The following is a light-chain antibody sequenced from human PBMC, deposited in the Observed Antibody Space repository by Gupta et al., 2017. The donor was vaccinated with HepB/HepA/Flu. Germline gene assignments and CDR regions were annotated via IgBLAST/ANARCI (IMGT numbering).Light chain of an antibody. Sequence: EIVLIQSPAALSLSPGERATLSCRASQSVSSHLAWYQQKPGQAPRLLIYDASNRATVIPARFSGSGSGTDFTLTISSLEPDDFAVYYCQQRSSWVTFGQGTRLEIK. J-gene: IGKJ5*01. V-gene: IGKV3-11*01. CDR1: QSVSSH. CDR2: DAS. CDR3: QQRSSWVT.